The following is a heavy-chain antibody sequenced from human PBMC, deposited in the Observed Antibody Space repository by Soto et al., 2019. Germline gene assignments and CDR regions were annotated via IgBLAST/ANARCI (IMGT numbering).Heavy chain of an antibody. J-gene: IGHJ4*02. CDR2: ISGSGGST. D-gene: IGHD3-16*01. CDR3: AKDSMGGAGGY. Sequence: GRSLRLCCAASGLPFSGHAISWIRQAPGKGLEWVSAISGSGGSTYYADSVKGRFTISRDNSKNTLYLQMNSLRADVTAVYCCAKDSMGGAGGYWGQGTLVTVSS. V-gene: IGHV3-23*01. CDR1: GLPFSGHA.